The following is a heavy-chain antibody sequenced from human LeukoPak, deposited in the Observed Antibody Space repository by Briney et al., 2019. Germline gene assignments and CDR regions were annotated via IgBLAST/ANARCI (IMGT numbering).Heavy chain of an antibody. CDR1: GFTFSSYG. D-gene: IGHD3-9*01. CDR2: IRYDGSNK. V-gene: IGHV3-30*02. J-gene: IGHJ4*02. CDR3: ARDDPYDILTSDY. Sequence: PGGSLRLSCAASGFTFSSYGMHWVRQAPGKGLEWVAFIRYDGSNKYYADSVKGRFTISRDNAKNSLYLQMNSLRAEDTAVYYCARDDPYDILTSDYWGQGTLVTVSS.